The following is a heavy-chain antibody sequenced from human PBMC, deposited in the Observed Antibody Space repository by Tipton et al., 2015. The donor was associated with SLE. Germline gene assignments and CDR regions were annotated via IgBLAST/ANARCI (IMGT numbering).Heavy chain of an antibody. CDR1: GFRFDDSA. CDR2: VSWDSGII. J-gene: IGHJ4*02. CDR3: ARDRGGLVNTGMIEY. V-gene: IGHV3-9*01. D-gene: IGHD5-18*01. Sequence: QLVQSGGGLVQPGRSLRLSCAASGFRFDDSAMHWVRQAPGKGLEWVSGVSWDSGIIAYADSVKGRFTISRDNAKDSLYLQMNSLRVEDTALYYCARDRGGLVNTGMIEYWGQGTLVTVSS.